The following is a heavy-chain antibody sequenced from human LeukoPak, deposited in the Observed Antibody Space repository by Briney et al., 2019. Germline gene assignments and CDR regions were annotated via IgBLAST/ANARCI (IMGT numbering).Heavy chain of an antibody. CDR3: ARMPQVVPVSYYFDY. D-gene: IGHD2-2*01. CDR2: IYYSGTT. Sequence: SETLSLTCTVSGGSISSYYWNWIRQPPGKGLEWIGYIYYSGTTNYNPSLKSRVSMSVDTSKNQFSLKLSSVTAADTAVYYCARMPQVVPVSYYFDYWGQGTLVTVSS. CDR1: GGSISSYY. V-gene: IGHV4-59*12. J-gene: IGHJ4*02.